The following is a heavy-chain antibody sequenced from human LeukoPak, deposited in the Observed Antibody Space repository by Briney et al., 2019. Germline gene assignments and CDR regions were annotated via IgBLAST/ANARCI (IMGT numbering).Heavy chain of an antibody. CDR3: ATSESQTRFDY. CDR1: GYSFTTHW. D-gene: IGHD1/OR15-1a*01. J-gene: IGHJ4*02. Sequence: GESLKISCKGSGYSFTTHWIGWVRQLPGKGLEWMGLIFPGDSETIYSPSLQGQVTISADKSINTAYSRWSSLKASDTAMYYCATSESQTRFDYWGQGTLVTVSS. V-gene: IGHV5-51*01. CDR2: IFPGDSET.